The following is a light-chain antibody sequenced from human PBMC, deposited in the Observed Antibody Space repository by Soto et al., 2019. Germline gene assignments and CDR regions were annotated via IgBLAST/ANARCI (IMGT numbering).Light chain of an antibody. J-gene: IGKJ1*01. Sequence: DIVMTQSPLSLPVTAGEPASISCRSSQSLLNSNGYNYLDWYLQKPGHSPQLLIYLGSTRASGVPDRFSGSGSGTDFTLTISRVEAEDVGFYYCMQALQAPLTFGQGTRVEIK. CDR2: LGS. V-gene: IGKV2-28*01. CDR3: MQALQAPLT. CDR1: QSLLNSNGYNY.